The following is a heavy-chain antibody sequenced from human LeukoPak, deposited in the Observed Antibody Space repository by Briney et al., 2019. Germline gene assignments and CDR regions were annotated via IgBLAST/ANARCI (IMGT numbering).Heavy chain of an antibody. CDR2: IHSDGTT. V-gene: IGHV3-53*01. CDR3: ARLYGSGSYNTYFDY. J-gene: IGHJ4*02. Sequence: GGSLRLSCAASGFTVSSKYMTWVRQAPGKGLEWVSVIHSDGTTYYVDSVKGRFTISRHNSKNALFLQMGSLRAEDTAVYYCARLYGSGSYNTYFDYWGQGALVTVSS. D-gene: IGHD3-10*01. CDR1: GFTVSSKY.